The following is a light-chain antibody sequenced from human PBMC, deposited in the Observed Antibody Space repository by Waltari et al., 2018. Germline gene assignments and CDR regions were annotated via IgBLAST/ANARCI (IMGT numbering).Light chain of an antibody. CDR1: HSLLHRDGKTY. Sequence: DIVITQTPLSLSVSPGQPASLYCTSSHSLLHRDGKTYLYWYLKRPGQSPQLLISEVSSRLSGVPARFSGSGSGTDFTLKISHVEAEDIGLYYCMQCVKPPVTFGGGTRVEIQ. J-gene: IGKJ4*01. CDR2: EVS. V-gene: IGKV2-29*03. CDR3: MQCVKPPVT.